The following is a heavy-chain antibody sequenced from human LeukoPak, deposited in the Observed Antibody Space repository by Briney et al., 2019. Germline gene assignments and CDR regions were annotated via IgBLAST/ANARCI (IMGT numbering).Heavy chain of an antibody. J-gene: IGHJ4*02. CDR2: INHSGST. D-gene: IGHD5-12*01. V-gene: IGHV4-34*01. CDR3: ARDGEVGYSGYGFY. CDR1: GGSFSGYY. Sequence: SETLSLTCAVYGGSFSGYYWSWIRQPPGKGLEWIGEINHSGSTNYNPSLKSRVTISVDTSKNQFSLKLSSVTAADTAVYYCARDGEVGYSGYGFYWGQGTLVTVSS.